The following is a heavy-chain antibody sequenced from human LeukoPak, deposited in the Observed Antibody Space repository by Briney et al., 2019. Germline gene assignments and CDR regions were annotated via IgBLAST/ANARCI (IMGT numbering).Heavy chain of an antibody. V-gene: IGHV3-72*01. CDR1: GFNFSNHN. CDR3: ARVAVAGGGYFDC. J-gene: IGHJ4*02. Sequence: GGSLRLSCAASGFNFSNHNMDWVRQAPGKGLEWVGRGRYKVNVYTTEYAASVKGRFSISRDDSKTSLYLQMNSLKTEDTAVYYCARVAVAGGGYFDCWGQGTLVAVSS. D-gene: IGHD6-19*01. CDR2: GRYKVNVYTT.